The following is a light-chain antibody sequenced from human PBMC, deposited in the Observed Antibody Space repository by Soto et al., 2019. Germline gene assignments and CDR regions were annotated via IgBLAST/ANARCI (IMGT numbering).Light chain of an antibody. Sequence: QSVLTQPPSVSGAPGQRVTISCTGSSSKIGSTYDVQWYQQLPGTAPKLLIHGNTNRPSGVPDRFSGSKSGTSASLAIPGLQADDEAEYYCQSYDDSLSVHYVFGIGTKLTVL. V-gene: IGLV1-40*01. CDR1: SSKIGSTYD. CDR2: GNT. J-gene: IGLJ1*01. CDR3: QSYDDSLSVHYV.